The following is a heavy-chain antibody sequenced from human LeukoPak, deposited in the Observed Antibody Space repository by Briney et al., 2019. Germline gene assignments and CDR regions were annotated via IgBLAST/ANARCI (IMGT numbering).Heavy chain of an antibody. CDR1: GFNFSGYR. D-gene: IGHD4-17*01. V-gene: IGHV3-74*01. Sequence: PGGSLRLSCAASGFNFSGYRMHWVRQAPGKGLVWISRINSDGSTTNYAGSVKGRFTISRDNAKKTLYLQMNSLRAEDTAVYYCASRATVSTWAYYYYYMDVWGRGTTVTVSS. CDR3: ASRATVSTWAYYYYYMDV. CDR2: INSDGSTT. J-gene: IGHJ6*03.